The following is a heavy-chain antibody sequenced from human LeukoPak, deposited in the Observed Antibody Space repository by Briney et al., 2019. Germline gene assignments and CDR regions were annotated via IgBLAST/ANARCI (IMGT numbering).Heavy chain of an antibody. CDR2: ISSSSSYI. CDR3: ARGYYDSSGYAFDI. D-gene: IGHD3-22*01. Sequence: KTGGSLRLSCAASGFTFSSYSMTWVRQAPGKGLEWVSSISSSSSYIYYADSVKGRFTISRDNAKNSLYLQMNSLRAEDTAVYYCARGYYDSSGYAFDIWGQGTMVTVSS. CDR1: GFTFSSYS. V-gene: IGHV3-21*01. J-gene: IGHJ3*02.